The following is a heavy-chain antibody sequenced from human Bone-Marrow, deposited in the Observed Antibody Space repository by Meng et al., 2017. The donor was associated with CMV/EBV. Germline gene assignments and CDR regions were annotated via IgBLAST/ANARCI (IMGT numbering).Heavy chain of an antibody. J-gene: IGHJ6*01. CDR2: TYYRSKWYN. V-gene: IGHV6-1*01. CDR1: GDSVSSNSAS. Sequence: LPCAISGDSVSSNSASWNWIRQSPSRGLEWLGRTYYRSKWYNDYAVSVKSRITINPDTSKNQFSLQLNSVTPEDTAVYYCARSPSWSGYYTPRVGYYYYGMDVWGQGTTVTVSS. CDR3: ARSPSWSGYYTPRVGYYYYGMDV. D-gene: IGHD3-3*01.